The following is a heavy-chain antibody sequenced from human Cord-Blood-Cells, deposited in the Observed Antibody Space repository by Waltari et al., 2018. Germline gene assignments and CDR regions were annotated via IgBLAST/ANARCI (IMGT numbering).Heavy chain of an antibody. CDR2: ISYDGSNK. D-gene: IGHD6-13*01. CDR3: ARDSSWSFDY. V-gene: IGHV3-30*03. CDR1: GFTFSSYG. Sequence: QVQLVESGGGVVQPGRSLRLSCAASGFTFSSYGMHWVRQAPGKGLECVAVISYDGSNKYYADSVKGRFTISRDKSKNTLYLQMNSLRAEDTAVYYCARDSSWSFDYWGQGTLVTVSS. J-gene: IGHJ4*02.